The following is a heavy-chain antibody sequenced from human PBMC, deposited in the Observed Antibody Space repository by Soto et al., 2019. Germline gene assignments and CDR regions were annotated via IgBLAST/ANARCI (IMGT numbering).Heavy chain of an antibody. V-gene: IGHV3-11*01. CDR3: ARVEGVGVVAAGDAHDAFDI. CDR2: ISSSGSTI. CDR1: GFTFSDYY. J-gene: IGHJ3*02. D-gene: IGHD2-15*01. Sequence: GGSLRLSCAASGFTFSDYYMSWIRQAPGKGLEWVSYISSSGSTIYYADSVKGRFTISRDNAKNSLYLQMNSLRAEDTAVYYCARVEGVGVVAAGDAHDAFDIWGQGTRVTV.